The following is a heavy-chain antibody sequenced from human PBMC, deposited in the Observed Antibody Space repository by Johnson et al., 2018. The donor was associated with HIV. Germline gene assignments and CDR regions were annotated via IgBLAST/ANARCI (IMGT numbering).Heavy chain of an antibody. Sequence: VQLVESGGGVVRPGGSLRLSCAASGFTFDDYGMSWVRQCPGKGLEWVAVISYDGSNKYYADSVKGRFTISRDNFKNTLYLQMNSLRAEDTAVYYCAKDFIAAAGHDAFDIWGQGTMVTVSS. CDR2: ISYDGSNK. CDR3: AKDFIAAAGHDAFDI. D-gene: IGHD6-13*01. CDR1: GFTFDDYG. J-gene: IGHJ3*02. V-gene: IGHV3-30*18.